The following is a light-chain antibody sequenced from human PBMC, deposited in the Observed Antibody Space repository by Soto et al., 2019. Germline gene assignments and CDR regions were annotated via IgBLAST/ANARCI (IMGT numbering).Light chain of an antibody. J-gene: IGLJ2*01. CDR3: SSYAGRNNLV. Sequence: QSALTQPPSASGSPGQSVTISCTGTSSDVGDYNYVSWYQQHPGKAPKLMIYEVSKRPSGVPDRFSGSKSGNTASLTVSGLQAEDEADYYCSSYAGRNNLVFGGGTKLTVL. CDR1: SSDVGDYNY. CDR2: EVS. V-gene: IGLV2-8*01.